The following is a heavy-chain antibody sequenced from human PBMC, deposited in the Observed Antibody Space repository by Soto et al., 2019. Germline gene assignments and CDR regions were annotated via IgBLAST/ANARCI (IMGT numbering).Heavy chain of an antibody. D-gene: IGHD1-26*01. V-gene: IGHV4-30-2*01. CDR2: IYQTGRT. CDR1: GGSINDGGYC. CDR3: ARGGVFRSSVDFDY. Sequence: PSETLSLTCGVTGGSINDGGYCWSWIRQPPGKGLEWIGYIYQTGRTFSNPSLESRVSISLDTSRNQFSLRMSSVTAADTAVYYCARGGVFRSSVDFDYWGQGTLVTVSS. J-gene: IGHJ4*02.